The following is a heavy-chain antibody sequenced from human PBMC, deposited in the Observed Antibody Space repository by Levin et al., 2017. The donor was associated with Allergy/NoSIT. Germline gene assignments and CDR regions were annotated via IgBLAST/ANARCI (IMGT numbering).Heavy chain of an antibody. J-gene: IGHJ4*02. CDR1: GFRFSDYY. D-gene: IGHD3/OR15-3a*01. V-gene: IGHV3-11*06. CDR2: ISVSGRET. Sequence: GESLKISCAATGFRFSDYYMSWIRQVPGKGLEWVSYISVSGRETNYADSVKGRFTISRDNAMNSLSLQMNSLRVDDSAVYYCAGEGFWTDWGQGTLVTVSS. CDR3: AGEGFWTD.